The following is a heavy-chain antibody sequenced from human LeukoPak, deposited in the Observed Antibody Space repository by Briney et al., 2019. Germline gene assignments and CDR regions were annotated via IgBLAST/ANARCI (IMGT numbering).Heavy chain of an antibody. D-gene: IGHD3-22*01. CDR2: IYYSGST. J-gene: IGHJ4*02. CDR3: ARNHYYDSSGYYGGFDY. V-gene: IGHV4-59*01. CDR1: GGSISSYY. Sequence: SETLSLTCTVSGGSISSYYWSWIRQPPGKGLEWIGYIYYSGSTNYNPSLKSRVTISVDTSKNQFSLQLSSVTAADTAVYYCARNHYYDSSGYYGGFDYWGQGTLVTVSS.